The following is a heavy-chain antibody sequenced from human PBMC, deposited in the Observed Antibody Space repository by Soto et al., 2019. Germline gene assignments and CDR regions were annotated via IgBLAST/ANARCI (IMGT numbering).Heavy chain of an antibody. J-gene: IGHJ5*01. CDR3: ARVRQGCSANNCYFDP. CDR1: GDSVSSYSAA. CDR2: TYYRSRFFS. V-gene: IGHV6-1*01. D-gene: IGHD1-1*01. Sequence: PSQTLSLTCAISGDSVSSYSAAWNWIRQSPSGGLEWLGRTYYRSRFFSDYAESVKSRIIINPDSSKNQFYLNLNSVTAADTAIYYCARVRQGCSANNCYFDPWGQGTQVTVSS.